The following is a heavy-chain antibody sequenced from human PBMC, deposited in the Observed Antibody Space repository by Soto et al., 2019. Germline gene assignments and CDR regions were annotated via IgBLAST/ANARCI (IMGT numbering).Heavy chain of an antibody. Sequence: SETLSLTCTVSGGSLSNYYWSWIRQPPGKGLEWIGYVWYSGTTNYNPSLTSRVSMSIDTSKNQFSLKLSSVTAADTAVYYCAREGYYGSGSYYVDYWGQGTLVTVSS. D-gene: IGHD3-10*01. CDR2: VWYSGTT. J-gene: IGHJ4*02. V-gene: IGHV4-59*01. CDR3: AREGYYGSGSYYVDY. CDR1: GGSLSNYY.